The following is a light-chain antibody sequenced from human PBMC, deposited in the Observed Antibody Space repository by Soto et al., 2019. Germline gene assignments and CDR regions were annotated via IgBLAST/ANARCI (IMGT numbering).Light chain of an antibody. Sequence: QSVLTQPPSVSGAPGQRVTISCTGSSSNIGAGYDVHWYQQLPGTAPQLLIHGNSNRPSGVPDRFSGSKSGTSASLAITGLQAEDEADYYCKSYDSSLSGYVFGTGTKLTVL. J-gene: IGLJ1*01. CDR3: KSYDSSLSGYV. CDR2: GNS. V-gene: IGLV1-40*01. CDR1: SSNIGAGYD.